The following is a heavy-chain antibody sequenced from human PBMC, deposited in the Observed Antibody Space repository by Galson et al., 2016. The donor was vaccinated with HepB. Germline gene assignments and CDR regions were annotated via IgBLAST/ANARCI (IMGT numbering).Heavy chain of an antibody. Sequence: SLRLSCAASGFNFNSYSMDWVRQSPGGGLEWVAVISFDGGSAYYADSVRGRFTISRDDSKNTLYLHMSSLRAEDTAVYYCAMGNSGWPDYWGQGTLVTVSS. CDR2: ISFDGGSA. J-gene: IGHJ4*02. V-gene: IGHV3-30*04. CDR1: GFNFNSYS. CDR3: AMGNSGWPDY. D-gene: IGHD6-19*01.